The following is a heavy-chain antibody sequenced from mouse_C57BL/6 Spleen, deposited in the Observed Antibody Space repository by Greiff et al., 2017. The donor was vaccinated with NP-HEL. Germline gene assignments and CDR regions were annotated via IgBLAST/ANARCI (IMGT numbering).Heavy chain of an antibody. CDR1: GYAFSSSW. V-gene: IGHV1-82*01. Sequence: VQLQQSGPELVKPGASVKISCKASGYAFSSSWMNWVKQRPGKGLEWIGRIYPGDGDTNYNGKFKGKATLTADKSSSTAYMQLSSLTSEDSAVYFCAREGGSGYPYYAMDYWGQGTSVTVSS. CDR3: AREGGSGYPYYAMDY. D-gene: IGHD3-2*02. J-gene: IGHJ4*01. CDR2: IYPGDGDT.